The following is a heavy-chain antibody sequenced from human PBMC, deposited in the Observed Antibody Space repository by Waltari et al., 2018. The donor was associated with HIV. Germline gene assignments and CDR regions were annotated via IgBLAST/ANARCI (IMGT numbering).Heavy chain of an antibody. CDR3: ARVHVTIFGVGDY. V-gene: IGHV3-21*01. CDR1: GFTFSSYS. CDR2: ISSSSSYI. D-gene: IGHD3-3*01. J-gene: IGHJ4*02. Sequence: EVQLVESGGGLVKPGGSLRLSCAASGFTFSSYSLTWVAPAPGKGLEWVSSISSSSSYIYYADSVKGQFTISRDNAKNSLYLQMNSLRAEDTAVYYCARVHVTIFGVGDYWGQGTLVTVSS.